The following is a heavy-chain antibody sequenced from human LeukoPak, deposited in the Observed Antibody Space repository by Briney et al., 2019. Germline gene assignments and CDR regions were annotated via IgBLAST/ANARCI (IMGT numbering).Heavy chain of an antibody. J-gene: IGHJ4*02. CDR3: ARSPRYSYGTRHFDY. CDR1: GYSISSGYY. CDR2: INHSGST. D-gene: IGHD5-18*01. Sequence: PSETLSLTCIVSGYSISSGYYWSWIRQPSGKGLEWIGEINHSGSTNYNPSLKSRVTISVDTSKNQFSLKLSSVTAADTAVYYCARSPRYSYGTRHFDYWGQGTLVTVSS. V-gene: IGHV4-38-2*02.